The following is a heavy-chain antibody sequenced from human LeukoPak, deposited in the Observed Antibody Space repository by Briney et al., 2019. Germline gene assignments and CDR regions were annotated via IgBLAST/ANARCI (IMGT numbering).Heavy chain of an antibody. Sequence: GGSLRLSCAASGFTFSSYGMHWVRQAPGKGLEWVAVIWYDGSDKYYGDSVKGRFTISRDNSKNTLYLQTNSLRAEDAAVYYCARDITMVRGVIEEIDYWGQGTLVTVSS. CDR3: ARDITMVRGVIEEIDY. V-gene: IGHV3-33*01. CDR2: IWYDGSDK. CDR1: GFTFSSYG. D-gene: IGHD3-10*01. J-gene: IGHJ4*02.